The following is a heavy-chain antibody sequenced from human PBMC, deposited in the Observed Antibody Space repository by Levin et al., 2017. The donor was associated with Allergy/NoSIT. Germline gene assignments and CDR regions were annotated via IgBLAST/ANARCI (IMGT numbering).Heavy chain of an antibody. CDR2: IKKDGSEK. CDR1: EFTLNNYW. CDR3: AREKMGSFDY. D-gene: IGHD3-10*01. V-gene: IGHV3-7*01. Sequence: GESLKISCEASEFTLNNYWMSWVRQAPGMGLEWVANIKKDGSEKNYVDSVKGRFTISRDNAKNSLYLQMNSLRAEDTALYYCAREKMGSFDYWGQGTLVTVSS. J-gene: IGHJ4*02.